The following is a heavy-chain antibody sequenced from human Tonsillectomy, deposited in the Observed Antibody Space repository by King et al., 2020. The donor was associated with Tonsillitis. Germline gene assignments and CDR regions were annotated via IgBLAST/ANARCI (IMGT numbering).Heavy chain of an antibody. Sequence: VQLQESGPGLVKPSETLSLTCTVSGGSISSYYWSWIRQPPGKGLEWIGYIYYSGSTNYNPSLKSRVTISVDTSKNQFSLKLSSVTAADTAVYYCARVADWGYWYFDLWGRGTLVTVSS. D-gene: IGHD3/OR15-3a*01. CDR1: GGSISSYY. V-gene: IGHV4-59*01. J-gene: IGHJ2*01. CDR2: IYYSGST. CDR3: ARVADWGYWYFDL.